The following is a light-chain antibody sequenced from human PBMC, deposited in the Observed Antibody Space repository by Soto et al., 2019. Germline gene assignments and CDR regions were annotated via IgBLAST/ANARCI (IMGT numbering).Light chain of an antibody. CDR1: QSISTY. V-gene: IGKV1-39*01. J-gene: IGKJ1*01. CDR3: QQCYSSPRT. Sequence: DIQMTQSPSTLSASVGDRVTITCRASQSISTYLNWYQQKVGRAPTLLIYAASSLQSGVPSRFSGGGSGTDFTFTISSLQPEDFAMYFCQQCYSSPRTFGQGTK. CDR2: AAS.